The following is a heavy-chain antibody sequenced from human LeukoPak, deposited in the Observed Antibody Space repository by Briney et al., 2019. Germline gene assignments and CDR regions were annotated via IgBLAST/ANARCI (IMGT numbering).Heavy chain of an antibody. D-gene: IGHD3-22*01. J-gene: IGHJ5*02. CDR1: GGSISSGSYY. CDR3: AREYYDSSGYYSSWFDP. Sequence: SETLSLTCTASGGSISSGSYYWSWIRQPAGKGLEWIGRIYTSGSTNYNPSLKSRVTISVDTSKNQFSLKLSSVTAADTAVYYCAREYYDSSGYYSSWFDPWGQGTLVTVSS. CDR2: IYTSGST. V-gene: IGHV4-61*02.